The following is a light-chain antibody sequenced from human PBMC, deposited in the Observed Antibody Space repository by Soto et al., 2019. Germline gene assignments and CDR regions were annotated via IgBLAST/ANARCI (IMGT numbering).Light chain of an antibody. Sequence: DIQMTQSPSSLSASVGDRVTITCQASQDISNYLNWYQQKPGKAPKLLIYDASNLETGVPSRFSGSGSGTDFTFTISSLQPDDCATYYCHTYNSYSLHTFGQGTKLEIK. J-gene: IGKJ2*01. V-gene: IGKV1-33*01. CDR2: DAS. CDR3: HTYNSYSLHT. CDR1: QDISNY.